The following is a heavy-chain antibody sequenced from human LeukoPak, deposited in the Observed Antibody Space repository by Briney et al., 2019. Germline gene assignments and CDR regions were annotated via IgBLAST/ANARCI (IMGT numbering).Heavy chain of an antibody. Sequence: GGSLPLSCAASGFTLDDYPRLWARHAPGKGLGWGSGIRWNSGSTGYAESVKARFTISRDNAKNSLYLQMNSLRAEDTALYYCAKAPAGYAAHRGDNFDYSGEGDLGTVSS. D-gene: IGHD5-12*01. V-gene: IGHV3-9*01. CDR1: GFTLDDYP. J-gene: IGHJ4*02. CDR2: IRWNSGST. CDR3: AKAPAGYAAHRGDNFDY.